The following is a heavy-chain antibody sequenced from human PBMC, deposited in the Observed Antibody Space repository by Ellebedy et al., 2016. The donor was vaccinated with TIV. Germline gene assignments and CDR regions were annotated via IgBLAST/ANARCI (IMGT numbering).Heavy chain of an antibody. CDR3: VRRPSRGGSLDY. Sequence: ASVKVSXKASGYTFTNYGISWVRQAPGQGLEWMGWISAYNGNTNYAQKLQGRVTMTTDTSTSTAYMELRSLRSDDTAVYYCVRRPSRGGSLDYWGQGTLVTVSS. D-gene: IGHD2-15*01. J-gene: IGHJ4*02. CDR2: ISAYNGNT. CDR1: GYTFTNYG. V-gene: IGHV1-18*01.